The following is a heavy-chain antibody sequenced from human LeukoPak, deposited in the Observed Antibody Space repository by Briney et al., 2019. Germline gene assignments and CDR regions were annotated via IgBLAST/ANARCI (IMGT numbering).Heavy chain of an antibody. V-gene: IGHV3-23*01. CDR2: ISGSGGST. Sequence: GGSLRLSCAASGFTYSSYVIHWVRQAPGKGLEWVSAISGSGGSTYYADSVKGRFTISRDNSKNTLYLQMNSLRAEDTAVYYCAKDLAAAAGNDNWFDPWGQGTLVTVSS. CDR3: AKDLAAAAGNDNWFDP. CDR1: GFTYSSYV. J-gene: IGHJ5*02. D-gene: IGHD6-13*01.